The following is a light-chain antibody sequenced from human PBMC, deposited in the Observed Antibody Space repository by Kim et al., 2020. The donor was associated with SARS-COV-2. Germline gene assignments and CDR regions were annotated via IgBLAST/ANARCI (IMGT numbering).Light chain of an antibody. CDR1: QRLVHSEGGTY. Sequence: DSISWRSRQRLVHSEGGTYLNWFQQRPGQCPRRLSYRGENRDPGGPDRFSGRGSGTDGTLTISRVEAEDVGFYYCLQGSLWPPWTFGQGTKVDSK. CDR3: LQGSLWPPWT. J-gene: IGKJ1*01. CDR2: RGE. V-gene: IGKV2-30*02.